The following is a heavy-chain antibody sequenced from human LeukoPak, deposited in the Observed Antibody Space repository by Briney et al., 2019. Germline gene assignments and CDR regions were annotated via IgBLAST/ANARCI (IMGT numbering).Heavy chain of an antibody. CDR2: ISISGDGT. J-gene: IGHJ4*02. V-gene: IGHV3-23*01. CDR1: GFTFSSYA. Sequence: GGSLRLSCAASGFTFSSYAMAWVRQPPGKGLEWVCSISISGDGTYYVDSVKGRFTISRDNSKNTLSLQINSLRAEDTAVYFCAQRAQYCRSTSCLVHWGQGTLVTVSP. CDR3: AQRAQYCRSTSCLVH. D-gene: IGHD2-2*01.